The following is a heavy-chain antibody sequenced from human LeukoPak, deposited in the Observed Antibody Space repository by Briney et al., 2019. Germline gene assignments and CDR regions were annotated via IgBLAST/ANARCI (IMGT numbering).Heavy chain of an antibody. Sequence: GGCLRLSYAPSGFTFSSYGMHWVRQAPGKGLEWVAVISYDGSNKYYADSVKGRFTISRDNSKNTLYLQMNSLRAEDTAVYYCAKSVGYGDYDWFDPWGQGTLVTVSS. CDR3: AKSVGYGDYDWFDP. CDR1: GFTFSSYG. J-gene: IGHJ5*02. CDR2: ISYDGSNK. V-gene: IGHV3-30*18. D-gene: IGHD4-17*01.